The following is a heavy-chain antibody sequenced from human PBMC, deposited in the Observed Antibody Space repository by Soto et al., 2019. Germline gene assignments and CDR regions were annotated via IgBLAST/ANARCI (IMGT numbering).Heavy chain of an antibody. V-gene: IGHV4-39*01. Sequence: QLQLQESGPRLVKPSETLSLTCGVSGGSISSGSNSWAWIRQSPGKGLEWIGTIYLSASKHYNPSLEGRVAIPPDPPNNPLSLRLSSLPAADTAVYDCGRQRGHCDSTTCFGYYRVDVWGQGTTVIVS. CDR2: IYLSASK. CDR1: GGSISSGSNS. D-gene: IGHD2-2*01. J-gene: IGHJ6*02. CDR3: GRQRGHCDSTTCFGYYRVDV.